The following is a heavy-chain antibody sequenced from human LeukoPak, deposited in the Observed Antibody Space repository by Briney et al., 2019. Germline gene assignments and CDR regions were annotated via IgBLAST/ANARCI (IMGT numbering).Heavy chain of an antibody. Sequence: SETLSLTCTVSGGSISSYYWSWIRQPPGKGLEWIGYIYYSGSTNYNPSLKSRVTISVDTSKNQFSLKLSSVTAADTAVYYCAREIPAYCSSTSCSPTDAFDIWGQGTMVTVSS. CDR1: GGSISSYY. CDR3: AREIPAYCSSTSCSPTDAFDI. D-gene: IGHD2-2*01. J-gene: IGHJ3*02. CDR2: IYYSGST. V-gene: IGHV4-59*12.